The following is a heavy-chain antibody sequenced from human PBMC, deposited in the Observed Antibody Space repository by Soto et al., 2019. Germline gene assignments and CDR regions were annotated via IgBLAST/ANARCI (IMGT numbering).Heavy chain of an antibody. CDR3: ARDVGVPYGASFDY. D-gene: IGHD1-26*01. V-gene: IGHV3-48*02. CDR1: GFAFNTYS. J-gene: IGHJ4*02. Sequence: GGSLRLSCAASGFAFNTYSMNWVRQAPGKGLEWVAYISSSSRPIFYLDSVKGRFTISRDNAKNSLYLQMNSLRDEDTAVYYCARDVGVPYGASFDYWGQGTLVTVSS. CDR2: ISSSSRPI.